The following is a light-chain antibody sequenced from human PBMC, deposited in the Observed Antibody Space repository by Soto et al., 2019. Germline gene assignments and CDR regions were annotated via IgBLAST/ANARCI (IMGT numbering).Light chain of an antibody. CDR2: DVS. CDR1: SSDVGRYNY. CDR3: SSYTSSSTRV. Sequence: QSALTQPASVYGSPGQSITISCTGTSSDVGRYNYVSWYQHHPGKAPKLMIYDVSNRPSGVSNRFSGSKSGNTASLTISGLQAEDEADYYCSSYTSSSTRVFGTGTKLTVL. J-gene: IGLJ1*01. V-gene: IGLV2-14*03.